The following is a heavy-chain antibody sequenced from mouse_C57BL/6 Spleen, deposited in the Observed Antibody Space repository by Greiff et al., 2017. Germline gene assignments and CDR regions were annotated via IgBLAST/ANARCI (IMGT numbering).Heavy chain of an antibody. V-gene: IGHV1-82*01. CDR3: ARKDYGSSPWYFDV. CDR1: GYAFSSSW. CDR2: IYPGDGDT. Sequence: QVQLKQSGPELVKPGASVKISCKASGYAFSSSWMNWVKQRPGKGLEWIGRIYPGDGDTNYNGKFKGKATLTADKSSSTAYMQLSSLTSEDSAVYFCARKDYGSSPWYFDVWGTGTTVTVSS. D-gene: IGHD1-1*01. J-gene: IGHJ1*03.